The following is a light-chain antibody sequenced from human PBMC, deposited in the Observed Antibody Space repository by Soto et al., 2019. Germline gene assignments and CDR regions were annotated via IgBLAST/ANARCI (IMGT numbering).Light chain of an antibody. CDR3: QQYGSSPWT. V-gene: IGKV3-20*01. Sequence: EIVLTQSPGTLSLSPGERATLSCRASQSVRSSYLAWYQQKPGQAPRLLIYGASSRATGIPDRVSGSGSGTDFTLTISRLEPEDLAVYYCQQYGSSPWTFGQGTNVEIK. CDR2: GAS. J-gene: IGKJ1*01. CDR1: QSVRSSY.